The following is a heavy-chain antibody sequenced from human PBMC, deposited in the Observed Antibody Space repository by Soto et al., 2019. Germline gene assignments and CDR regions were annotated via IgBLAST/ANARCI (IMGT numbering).Heavy chain of an antibody. V-gene: IGHV1-69*13. D-gene: IGHD5-12*01. J-gene: IGHJ4*02. Sequence: SXKVSFKASGGTXISYSIRLVRQAPGQGLEWMGGIIPIFGTANYAQKFQGRVTITADESTSTAYIELRSLRSEDTAVYYCARSGMATFRYWGQGTLGPVS. CDR1: GGTXISYS. CDR2: IIPIFGTA. CDR3: ARSGMATFRY.